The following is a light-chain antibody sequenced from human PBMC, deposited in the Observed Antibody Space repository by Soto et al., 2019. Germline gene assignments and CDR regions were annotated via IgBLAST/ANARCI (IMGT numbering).Light chain of an antibody. V-gene: IGLV2-8*01. CDR2: EVS. J-gene: IGLJ1*01. Sequence: QSALTQPPSASGSPGQSVTISCTGTSSDVGGYNYVSWYQQHLGKAPKLMIYEVSKRPSGVPDRFSGSKSGNTASLTVSGLQAEDEADYYCSSYAGSNLFVFGTGTKLTVL. CDR1: SSDVGGYNY. CDR3: SSYAGSNLFV.